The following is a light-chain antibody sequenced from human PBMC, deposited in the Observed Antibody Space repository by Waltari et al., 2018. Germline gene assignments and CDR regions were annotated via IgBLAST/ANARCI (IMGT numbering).Light chain of an antibody. CDR3: AAWDDSLSGWV. CDR2: RSA. J-gene: IGLJ3*02. V-gene: IGLV1-47*01. Sequence: QSVVTQPPSASGTPGQRVTISCSGGSSNIRSNFVYWYQQVPGTAPKLLVYRSALRPSGVPDRCSGSKSGSSASLAISGLRSEDEADYYCAAWDDSLSGWVFGGGTKLIVL. CDR1: SSNIRSNF.